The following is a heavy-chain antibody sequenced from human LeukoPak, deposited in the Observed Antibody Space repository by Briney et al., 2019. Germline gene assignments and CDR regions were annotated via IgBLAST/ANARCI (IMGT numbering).Heavy chain of an antibody. D-gene: IGHD2-15*01. V-gene: IGHV3-48*03. CDR2: IGSSGSTI. Sequence: GRSLRLSCAASGFTFSSYEMNWVRQAPGKGLEWVSYIGSSGSTIYYADSVKGRFTISRDNAKKSLYLQMNSLRAEDTAVYYCARGADGVSSNSRGWFDPWGQGTLVTVSS. CDR1: GFTFSSYE. CDR3: ARGADGVSSNSRGWFDP. J-gene: IGHJ5*02.